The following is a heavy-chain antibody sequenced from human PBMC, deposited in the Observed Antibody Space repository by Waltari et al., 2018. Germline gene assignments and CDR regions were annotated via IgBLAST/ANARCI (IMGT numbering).Heavy chain of an antibody. V-gene: IGHV3-48*03. J-gene: IGHJ4*02. D-gene: IGHD3-3*01. CDR1: GFTFSRFA. Sequence: EVQIVESGGGLVQPGGSLRLSCEVTGFTFSRFAMHLVRQAPGKGLEWLSRFSERGHYMYYADSVKGRFTISRDNAKSSLSLHMSSLRDEDTAVYYCARGRSIFGVPVEASYLDYWGQGSLVTVSP. CDR2: FSERGHYM. CDR3: ARGRSIFGVPVEASYLDY.